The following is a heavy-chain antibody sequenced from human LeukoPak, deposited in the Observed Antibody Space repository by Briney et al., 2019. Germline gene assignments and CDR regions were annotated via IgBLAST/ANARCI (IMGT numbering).Heavy chain of an antibody. J-gene: IGHJ5*02. CDR3: ARSMMVREGSWFDP. D-gene: IGHD3-10*01. CDR2: INTNTGNP. Sequence: ASVKVSCKASGYTFTSYAMNWVRLAPGQGLKWMGWINTNTGNPTYAQGFTGRFVFSLDTSVSTAYLQISSLKAEDTAVYYCARSMMVREGSWFDPWGQGTLVTVSS. CDR1: GYTFTSYA. V-gene: IGHV7-4-1*02.